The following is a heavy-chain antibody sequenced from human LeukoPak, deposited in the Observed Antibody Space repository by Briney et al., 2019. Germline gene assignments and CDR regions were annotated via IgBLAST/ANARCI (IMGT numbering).Heavy chain of an antibody. Sequence: GGSLRLSCAASGFTFSSYDVSWVRQAPGKGLEWVSAISGSGGSTYYADSVKGRFTISRDNSKNTLYLQMNSLRAEDTAVYCCAKATGYSSSWFFYWGQGTLVTVSS. V-gene: IGHV3-23*01. D-gene: IGHD6-13*01. CDR2: ISGSGGST. CDR1: GFTFSSYD. J-gene: IGHJ4*02. CDR3: AKATGYSSSWFFY.